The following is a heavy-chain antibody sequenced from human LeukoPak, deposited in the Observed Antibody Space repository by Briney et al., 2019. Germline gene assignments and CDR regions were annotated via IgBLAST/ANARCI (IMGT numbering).Heavy chain of an antibody. D-gene: IGHD2-15*01. J-gene: IGHJ6*02. Sequence: GGSLRLSCAASGFTFSSYWMSWVRQAPGKGLEWVANIKQDGSEKYYVDSVKGRFTISRDNAKNSLYLQTNSLRAEDTAVYYCARDWLPPPIVVVVAAPSGMDVWGQGTTVTVSS. CDR2: IKQDGSEK. CDR3: ARDWLPPPIVVVVAAPSGMDV. CDR1: GFTFSSYW. V-gene: IGHV3-7*01.